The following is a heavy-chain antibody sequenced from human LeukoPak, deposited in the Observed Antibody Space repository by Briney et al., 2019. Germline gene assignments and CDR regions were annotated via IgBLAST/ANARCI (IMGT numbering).Heavy chain of an antibody. J-gene: IGHJ6*02. CDR1: GYSFTSYW. Sequence: KHGESLKISCKGSGYSFTSYWIGWVRQMPGKGLEWMGIIYPGDSDTRYSPSFQDQVTISADKSISTAYMELSRLRSDDTAVYYCATDPNSSSTNHGSPQPYYYYGMDVWGQGTTVTVSS. V-gene: IGHV5-51*01. CDR3: ATDPNSSSTNHGSPQPYYYYGMDV. D-gene: IGHD3-10*01. CDR2: IYPGDSDT.